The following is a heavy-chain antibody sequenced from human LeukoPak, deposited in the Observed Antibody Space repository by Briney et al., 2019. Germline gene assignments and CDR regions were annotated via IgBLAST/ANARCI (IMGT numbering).Heavy chain of an antibody. D-gene: IGHD4-17*01. CDR3: AKDTVGYGDYVGAFDI. J-gene: IGHJ3*02. V-gene: IGHV3-9*01. Sequence: SLRLSCAASGFTFDDYAMHWVRQAPGKGLERVSGISWNSGSIGYADSVKGRFTISRGNAKNSLYLQMNSLRAEDTALYYCAKDTVGYGDYVGAFDIWGQGTMVTVSS. CDR1: GFTFDDYA. CDR2: ISWNSGSI.